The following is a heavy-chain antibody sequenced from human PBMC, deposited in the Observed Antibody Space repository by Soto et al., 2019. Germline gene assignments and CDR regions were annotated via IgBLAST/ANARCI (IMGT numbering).Heavy chain of an antibody. CDR3: SSRITDAPT. CDR1: GASISSGC. CDR2: TLYSGTT. J-gene: IGHJ5*02. V-gene: IGHV4-4*02. D-gene: IGHD2-2*01. Sequence: PSETLSLTCAVSGASISSGCWTWVRQPPGKGLEWIGETLYSGTTNYNSSLNSRVTISIDKSKKQFSLNLSSVTAADTAVYYCSSRITDAPTWGQGTLVTVSS.